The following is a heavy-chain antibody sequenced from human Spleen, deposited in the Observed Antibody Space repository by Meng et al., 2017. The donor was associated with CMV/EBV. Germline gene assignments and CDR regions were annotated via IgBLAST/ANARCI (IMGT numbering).Heavy chain of an antibody. CDR3: ARDHCTSSTCYKDY. Sequence: GESLKISCAASGFTFSGSWMSWVRQAPGKGLEWVANIKQDGSEKYYVDSVKGRFTISRDNAKNSLFLQMYSLRTEDTAVYYCARDHCTSSTCYKDYWGQGTVVTVSS. V-gene: IGHV3-7*01. J-gene: IGHJ4*02. CDR1: GFTFSGSW. CDR2: IKQDGSEK. D-gene: IGHD2-2*02.